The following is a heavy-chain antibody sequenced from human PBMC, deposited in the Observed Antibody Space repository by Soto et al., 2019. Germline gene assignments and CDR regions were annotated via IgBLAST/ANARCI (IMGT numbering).Heavy chain of an antibody. CDR2: IIPIFGTA. J-gene: IGHJ6*02. CDR3: ARDAAARALYYYYGMDV. Sequence: SVKVSCKASGGTFSSYAISWVRQAPGQGLEWMGGIIPIFGTANYAQKFQGRVTITADESTSTAYMELSSLRSEDTAVYYCARDAAARALYYYYGMDVWGQGTTVTVSS. V-gene: IGHV1-69*13. CDR1: GGTFSSYA. D-gene: IGHD6-6*01.